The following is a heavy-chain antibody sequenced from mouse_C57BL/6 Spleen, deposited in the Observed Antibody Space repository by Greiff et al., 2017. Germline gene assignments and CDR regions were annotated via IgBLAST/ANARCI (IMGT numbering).Heavy chain of an antibody. Sequence: QVQLQQPGAELVKPGASVKLSCKASGYTFTSYWMQWVKQRPGQGLEWIGEIDPSDSYTNYNQKFKGKATLTVDTSSSTAYMQRSSLTSEDSAVYYCARSDYYYGSSPGYFDYWGQGTTLTVSS. D-gene: IGHD1-1*01. V-gene: IGHV1-50*01. CDR2: IDPSDSYT. CDR3: ARSDYYYGSSPGYFDY. J-gene: IGHJ2*01. CDR1: GYTFTSYW.